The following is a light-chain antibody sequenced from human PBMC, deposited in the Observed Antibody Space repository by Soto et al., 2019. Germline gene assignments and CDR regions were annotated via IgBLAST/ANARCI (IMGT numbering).Light chain of an antibody. Sequence: EIVMTQSPATLSVYPGERVTLSCRASQSINNKVAWYQQKPGQAPRLLIYGASTRATGISARFSGSGSGTEFTLTISSLQSEDFAVYYCQQYNNWPPITFGQGTRLEIK. J-gene: IGKJ5*01. CDR1: QSINNK. CDR2: GAS. CDR3: QQYNNWPPIT. V-gene: IGKV3-15*01.